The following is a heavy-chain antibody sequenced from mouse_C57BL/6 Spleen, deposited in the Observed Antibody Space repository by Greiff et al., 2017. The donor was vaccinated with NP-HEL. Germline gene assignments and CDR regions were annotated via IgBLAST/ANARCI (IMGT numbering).Heavy chain of an antibody. J-gene: IGHJ3*01. CDR1: GYAFSSYW. CDR2: IYPGDGDT. V-gene: IGHV1-80*01. CDR3: ARPGDWDGAWFAY. Sequence: VQLQESGAELVKPGASVKISCKASGYAFSSYWMNWVKQRPGKGLEWIGQIYPGDGDTNYNGKFKGKATLTADKSSSTAYMQLSSLTSEDSAVYFCARPGDWDGAWFAYWGQRTLVTVSA. D-gene: IGHD4-1*01.